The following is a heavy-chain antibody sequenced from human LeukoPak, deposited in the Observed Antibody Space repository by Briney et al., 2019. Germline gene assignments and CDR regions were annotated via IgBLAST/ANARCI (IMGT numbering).Heavy chain of an antibody. CDR3: ARVAGKVEMALDY. CDR1: GGSISSGSYY. CDR2: IYYSGST. Sequence: PSQTLSLTCTVSGGSISSGSYYWSWIRQPPGKGLEWIGYIYYSGSTYYNPSLKSRVTISVDTSKNQFSLKLSSVTAADTAVYYCARVAGKVEMALDYWGQGTLVTVSS. V-gene: IGHV4-31*03. J-gene: IGHJ4*02. D-gene: IGHD5-24*01.